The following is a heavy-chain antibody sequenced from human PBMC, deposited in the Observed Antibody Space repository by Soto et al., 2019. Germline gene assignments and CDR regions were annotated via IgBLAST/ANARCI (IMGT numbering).Heavy chain of an antibody. CDR2: ISDYNGNT. Sequence: QVQLVQSGAEVKKPGASVKVSCKTSGYIFHNYGISWVRQAPGQGLEWMGWISDYNGNTKYAQKFQGRVTMATDTSTXTXXXEXXSLRAADTAVYYCAREGYYSGSESDSPPRYYGMDVWGQGTTVTVSS. J-gene: IGHJ6*02. CDR1: GYIFHNYG. D-gene: IGHD3-10*01. CDR3: AREGYYSGSESDSPPRYYGMDV. V-gene: IGHV1-18*01.